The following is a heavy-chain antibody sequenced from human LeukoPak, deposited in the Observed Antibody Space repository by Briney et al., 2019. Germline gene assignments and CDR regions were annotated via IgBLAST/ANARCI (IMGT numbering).Heavy chain of an antibody. CDR2: INHNSGGK. J-gene: IGHJ4*02. CDR3: ARSGSWLRAPLFDS. D-gene: IGHD6-19*01. V-gene: IGHV1-2*06. Sequence: ASVKVSCKASGYTFTRYYMHWVRQAPGQGLEWMGPINHNSGGKKYAQKFQGRVTMTRATSISTASLELSRLRSDDTAVYYCARSGSWLRAPLFDSWGQGTLVTVSS. CDR1: GYTFTRYY.